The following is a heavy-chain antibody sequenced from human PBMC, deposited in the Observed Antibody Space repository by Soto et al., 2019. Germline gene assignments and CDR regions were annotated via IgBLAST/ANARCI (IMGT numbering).Heavy chain of an antibody. CDR3: AREPDDFWSGYDTSRFDP. J-gene: IGHJ5*02. V-gene: IGHV6-1*01. CDR1: GDSVSSNSAA. Sequence: SQTLSLTCAISGDSVSSNSAAWNWIRQSPSRGLEWLGRTYYRSKWYNDYAVSVKSRITINPDTSKNQFSLQLNSVTPEDTAVYYCAREPDDFWSGYDTSRFDPWGQGTLVTVSS. CDR2: TYYRSKWYN. D-gene: IGHD3-3*01.